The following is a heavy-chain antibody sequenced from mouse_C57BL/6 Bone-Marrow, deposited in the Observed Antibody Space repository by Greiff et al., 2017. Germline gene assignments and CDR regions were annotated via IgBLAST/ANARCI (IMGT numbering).Heavy chain of an antibody. V-gene: IGHV5-6*01. D-gene: IGHD2-5*01. CDR2: ISSGGSYT. CDR3: ASALYSNEQGFAY. Sequence: EVKLMESGGDLVKPGGSLKLSCAASGFTFSSYGMSWVRQTPDHRLEWVATISSGGSYTYYPDSVKGRFTISRDNAKNTLYLQRSSLKSEDTAMYYGASALYSNEQGFAYWGQGTLVTVSA. CDR1: GFTFSSYG. J-gene: IGHJ3*01.